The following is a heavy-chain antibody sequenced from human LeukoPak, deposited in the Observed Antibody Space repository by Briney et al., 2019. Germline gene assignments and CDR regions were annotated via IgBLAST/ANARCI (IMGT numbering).Heavy chain of an antibody. CDR2: ISAYNGNT. Sequence: ASVKVSCKASGYTFTSYGISWVRQAPGQGLEWMGWISAYNGNTNYAQKLQGRVTMTTDKSTSTAYMELRSLTSDDTAVYYCARFRAGVREPYGDYCGEGALVTVSS. CDR1: GYTFTSYG. J-gene: IGHJ4*02. D-gene: IGHD1-26*01. V-gene: IGHV1-18*01. CDR3: ARFRAGVREPYGDY.